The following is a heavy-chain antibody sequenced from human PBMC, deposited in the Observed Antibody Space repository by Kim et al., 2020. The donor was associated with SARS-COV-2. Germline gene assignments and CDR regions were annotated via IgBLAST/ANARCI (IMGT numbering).Heavy chain of an antibody. Sequence: SVKVSCKASGGTFSSYAISWVRQAPGQGLEWMGGIIPIFGTANYAQKFQGRVTITADESTSTAYMELSSLRSEDTAVYYCARCDLVSLITMIVGGAFDIWGQGTMVTVSS. V-gene: IGHV1-69*13. CDR2: IIPIFGTA. CDR3: ARCDLVSLITMIVGGAFDI. CDR1: GGTFSSYA. D-gene: IGHD3-22*01. J-gene: IGHJ3*02.